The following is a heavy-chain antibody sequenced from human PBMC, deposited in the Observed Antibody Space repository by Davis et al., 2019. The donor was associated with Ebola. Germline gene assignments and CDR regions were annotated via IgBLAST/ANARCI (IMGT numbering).Heavy chain of an antibody. D-gene: IGHD2-2*01. CDR1: GGTFSSYA. Sequence: SVKVSCKASGGTFSSYAISWVRQAPGQGLEWMGGIIPIFGTANYAQKFQGRVTITADESTSTAYMELSSLRSEDTAVYYCARDGRYCSSTSCYLGYYYMDVWGKGTTVTVSS. CDR3: ARDGRYCSSTSCYLGYYYMDV. J-gene: IGHJ6*03. CDR2: IIPIFGTA. V-gene: IGHV1-69*13.